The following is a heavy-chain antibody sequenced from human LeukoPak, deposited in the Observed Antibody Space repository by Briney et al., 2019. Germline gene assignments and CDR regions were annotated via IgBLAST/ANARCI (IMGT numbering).Heavy chain of an antibody. Sequence: GGSLRLSCEASGFTFSSNAMSGAGRPPGKGLEWVSAISGSGGSTYYADSVKGRFTISRDNSKNTLYLQMNSLRAEDTAVYYCAKEPDYGDYFDYWGQGTLVTVSS. J-gene: IGHJ4*02. CDR3: AKEPDYGDYFDY. D-gene: IGHD4-17*01. CDR2: ISGSGGST. CDR1: GFTFSSNA. V-gene: IGHV3-23*01.